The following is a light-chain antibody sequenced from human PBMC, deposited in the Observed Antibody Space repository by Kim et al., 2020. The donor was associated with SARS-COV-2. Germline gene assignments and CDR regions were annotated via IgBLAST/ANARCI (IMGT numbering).Light chain of an antibody. CDR2: GKN. CDR1: SLRRYY. CDR3: KSRDSRGKVV. V-gene: IGLV3-19*01. Sequence: SSELTQDPAVSVALGQSVRITCQGDSLRRYYATWYQQKSGQAPVLVFYGKNNRPSGIPARFSGSSSGNTASLTITGAQAADDADYYCKSRDSRGKVVFGGGTKVTVL. J-gene: IGLJ2*01.